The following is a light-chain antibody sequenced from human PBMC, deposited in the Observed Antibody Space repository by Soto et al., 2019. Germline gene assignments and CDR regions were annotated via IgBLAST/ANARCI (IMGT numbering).Light chain of an antibody. V-gene: IGLV2-14*01. CDR2: DVS. Sequence: QSVLTQPASVSGSPGQSITISCTGTSSDVGGYNYVSGYQQHPGKAPKLMIYDVSNRPSGVSNRCSGSKSGNTASLTISGLQAEDEADYYCSSYTSSSLVVFGGGTKVTVL. J-gene: IGLJ2*01. CDR3: SSYTSSSLVV. CDR1: SSDVGGYNY.